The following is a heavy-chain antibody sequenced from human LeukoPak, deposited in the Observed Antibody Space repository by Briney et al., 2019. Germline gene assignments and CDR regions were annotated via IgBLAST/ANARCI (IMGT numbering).Heavy chain of an antibody. Sequence: GGSLRLSCAASGFTFSSYGMHWVRQAPGKGLEWVAVIWYDGSNKYYADSVKGRFTISRDNSNNTLYLQMNSLRAEDTAVYYCARDLGYTHGFGYWGQGTLVTVSS. J-gene: IGHJ4*02. D-gene: IGHD5-18*01. CDR1: GFTFSSYG. V-gene: IGHV3-33*01. CDR2: IWYDGSNK. CDR3: ARDLGYTHGFGY.